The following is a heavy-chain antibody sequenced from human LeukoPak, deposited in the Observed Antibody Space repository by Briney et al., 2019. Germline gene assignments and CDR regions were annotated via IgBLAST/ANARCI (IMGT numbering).Heavy chain of an antibody. CDR2: ISPNGAVT. J-gene: IGHJ6*03. V-gene: IGHV1-2*02. CDR3: ARAAIAVAGDYHYHYMDV. D-gene: IGHD6-19*01. Sequence: GASVKVSCKASGYTFSGHYMHWVRQAPGQGLEWMGWISPNGAVTDYAQRFQGRVTMTRDTSISTAYMELRRLRSDDTAVYYCARAAIAVAGDYHYHYMDVWGKGTTVTVSS. CDR1: GYTFSGHY.